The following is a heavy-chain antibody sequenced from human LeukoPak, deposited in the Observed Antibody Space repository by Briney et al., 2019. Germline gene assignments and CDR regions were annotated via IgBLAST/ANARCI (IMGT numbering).Heavy chain of an antibody. V-gene: IGHV1-69*13. CDR3: ARVSGSGSPFDY. J-gene: IGHJ4*02. Sequence: SVKVSCKASGGTFSSYAISWVRQAPGQGLEWMGGIIPIFGTANYAQKFQGRVTITADESTSTAYMELSRLRSEDTAVYYCARVSGSGSPFDYWGQGTLVTVSS. D-gene: IGHD2-15*01. CDR2: IIPIFGTA. CDR1: GGTFSSYA.